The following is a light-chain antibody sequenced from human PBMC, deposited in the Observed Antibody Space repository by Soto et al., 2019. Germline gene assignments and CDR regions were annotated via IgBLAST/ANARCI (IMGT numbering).Light chain of an antibody. V-gene: IGKV3-20*01. Sequence: EIVLTQSPGTLSLSPGEGATLSCRASQSVSSSLLAWYQQKPGQAPRLLIYGASNRATGIPDRFSGSGSGTDFTLTISRVDPEDFAVYYCQQYDSSPITFGQGARLEIK. J-gene: IGKJ5*01. CDR3: QQYDSSPIT. CDR1: QSVSSSL. CDR2: GAS.